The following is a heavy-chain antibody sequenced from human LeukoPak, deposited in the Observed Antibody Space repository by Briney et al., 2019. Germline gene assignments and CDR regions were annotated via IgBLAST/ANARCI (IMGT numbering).Heavy chain of an antibody. V-gene: IGHV3-23*01. D-gene: IGHD6-6*01. CDR1: GFTFSSYA. J-gene: IGHJ4*02. Sequence: TGGSLRLSCVASGFTFSSYAMSWVRQAPGKGLEWVSVISGSGGSTYYADSVKGRFTISRDNSKNTLYLQMNSLRAEDTAVYYCAKDRSYSSSPVFDYWGQGTLVTVSS. CDR2: ISGSGGST. CDR3: AKDRSYSSSPVFDY.